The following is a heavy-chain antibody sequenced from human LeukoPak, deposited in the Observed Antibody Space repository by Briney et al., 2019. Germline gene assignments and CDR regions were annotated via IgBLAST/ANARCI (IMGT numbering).Heavy chain of an antibody. Sequence: GGSLRLSCAASGFTFSSYTMSWVRQAPGKGLEWVSYADSVKGRFTVSRDNSKNTLYLQMNSLRAEDAAVYYCAKDGGLWVSAHWGDSWGRGTLVTVSS. CDR3: AKDGGLWVSAHWGDS. D-gene: IGHD7-27*01. CDR1: GFTFSSYT. J-gene: IGHJ4*02. V-gene: IGHV3-23*01.